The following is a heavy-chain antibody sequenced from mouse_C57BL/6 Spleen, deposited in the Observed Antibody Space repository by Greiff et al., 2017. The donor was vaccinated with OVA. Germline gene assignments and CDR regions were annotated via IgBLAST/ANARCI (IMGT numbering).Heavy chain of an antibody. Sequence: QVQLQQPGAELVKPGASVKMSCKASGYTFTSYWITWVKQRPGQGLEWIGDIYPGSGSTNYNAKFKSKATLTVDTSSSTAYMQLSSLTSEDSAVYYCARSLSTMITTLYYYAMDYWGQGTSVTVSS. J-gene: IGHJ4*01. CDR3: ARSLSTMITTLYYYAMDY. CDR2: IYPGSGST. D-gene: IGHD2-4*01. V-gene: IGHV1-55*01. CDR1: GYTFTSYW.